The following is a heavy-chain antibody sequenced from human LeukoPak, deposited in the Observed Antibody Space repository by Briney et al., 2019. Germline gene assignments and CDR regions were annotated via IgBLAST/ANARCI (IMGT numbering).Heavy chain of an antibody. D-gene: IGHD6-19*01. Sequence: SQTLSLTCALSGDTASINSAACNWIRHSPSRGLEWLVRTYYRSKWYNDYEVSVKSRITINPDTSKTQFSLQLNSVTPENTAVYYSARDRGSVGQWLAFDYWGQGTLVTVSS. CDR2: TYYRSKWYN. J-gene: IGHJ4*02. V-gene: IGHV6-1*01. CDR3: ARDRGSVGQWLAFDY. CDR1: GDTASINSAA.